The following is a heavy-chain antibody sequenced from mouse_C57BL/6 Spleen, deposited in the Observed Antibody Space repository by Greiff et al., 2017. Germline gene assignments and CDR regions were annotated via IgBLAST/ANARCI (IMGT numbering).Heavy chain of an antibody. Sequence: EVQLQQSGPELVKPGASVKISCKASGYTFTDYYMNWVKQSHGKSLEWIGDINPNNGGTSYNQKFKGKATLTVDKSSSTAYMELRSLTSEDSAVYYCARSGLAFDYWGQGTTLTVSS. D-gene: IGHD3-1*01. CDR1: GYTFTDYY. CDR2: INPNNGGT. CDR3: ARSGLAFDY. V-gene: IGHV1-26*01. J-gene: IGHJ2*01.